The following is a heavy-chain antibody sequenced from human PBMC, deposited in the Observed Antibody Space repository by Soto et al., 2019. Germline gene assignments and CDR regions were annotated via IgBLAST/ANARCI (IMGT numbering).Heavy chain of an antibody. Sequence: EVQLVESGGGLVQPGRSLRLSCAASGFTFDDYAMHWVRQVPGKGLEWVSGITWNSGSIGYGDSVKGRFAISRDNAKNSLHLQMNSLSAEDTACYYRVKEESINGYSGHGRHGGQGTLVTVS. V-gene: IGHV3-9*01. D-gene: IGHD1-26*01. CDR3: VKEESINGYSGHGRH. J-gene: IGHJ1*01. CDR1: GFTFDDYA. CDR2: ITWNSGSI.